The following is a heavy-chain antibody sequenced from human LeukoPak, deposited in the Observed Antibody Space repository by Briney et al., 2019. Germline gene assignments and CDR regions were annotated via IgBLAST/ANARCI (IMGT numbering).Heavy chain of an antibody. CDR1: GGTFSSYA. V-gene: IGHV1-69*13. D-gene: IGHD3-22*01. CDR3: ARGNYYDSSGYSHRLDP. Sequence: SVKVSCKASGGTFSSYAISWVRQAPGQGLEWMGGIIPIFGTANYAQKFQGRVTITADESTSTAYMELSSLRSEDTAVYCCARGNYYDSSGYSHRLDPWGQGTLVTVSS. CDR2: IIPIFGTA. J-gene: IGHJ5*02.